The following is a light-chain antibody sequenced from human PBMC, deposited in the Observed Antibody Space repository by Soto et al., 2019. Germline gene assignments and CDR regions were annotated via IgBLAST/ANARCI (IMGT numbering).Light chain of an antibody. CDR2: AAS. V-gene: IGKV1-9*01. CDR1: QGISSY. J-gene: IGKJ4*01. CDR3: QQLNSYPLS. Sequence: DSQLTQSPSFLSSSVGDRVTISCRASQGISSYLAWYQHQPGKAPNLLISAASTLQSGVPSRFSGSGSGTEFTLTISSLQPEDFATYYCQQLNSYPLSFGGGTKVDIK.